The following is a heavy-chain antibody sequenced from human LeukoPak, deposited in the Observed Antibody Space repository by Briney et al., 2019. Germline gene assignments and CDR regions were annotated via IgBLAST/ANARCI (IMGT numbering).Heavy chain of an antibody. CDR1: GGSISSYY. D-gene: IGHD5-12*01. CDR3: ARFGYGNFDY. Sequence: SEALSLTCTVSGGSISSYYWSWIRQPPGKGLEWIGYIYYSGSTNYNPSLKSRVTISVDASKNQFSLKLSSVTAADTAVYYCARFGYGNFDYWGQGTLVTVSS. CDR2: IYYSGST. J-gene: IGHJ4*02. V-gene: IGHV4-59*01.